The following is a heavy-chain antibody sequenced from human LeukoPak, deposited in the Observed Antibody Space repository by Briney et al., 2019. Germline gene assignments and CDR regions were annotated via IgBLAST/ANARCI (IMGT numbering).Heavy chain of an antibody. Sequence: SETLSLTCTVSGGSVSSGSYYWSWIRQPPGKGLEWIGYIYYSGSTYYNPSLKSRVTIPVDTSKNQFSLKLSSVTAADTAVYYCARDHIPNWGLDYWGQGTLVTVSS. CDR3: ARDHIPNWGLDY. J-gene: IGHJ4*02. D-gene: IGHD7-27*01. CDR2: IYYSGST. CDR1: GGSVSSGSYY. V-gene: IGHV4-61*01.